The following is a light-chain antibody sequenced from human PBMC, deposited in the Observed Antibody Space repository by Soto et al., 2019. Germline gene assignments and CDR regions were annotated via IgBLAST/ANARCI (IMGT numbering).Light chain of an antibody. CDR1: QSISSY. V-gene: IGKV1-39*01. J-gene: IGKJ1*01. CDR2: AAS. Sequence: DIQMTQSPSSLSASVGDRVTITCRTSQSISSYLNLYQQKPGKAPKLLIYAASSLQSGVPSRFSGSGSGTDFTLTISSLQPEDFGTYYCQQSYSTPRWTFGQGTKVDIK. CDR3: QQSYSTPRWT.